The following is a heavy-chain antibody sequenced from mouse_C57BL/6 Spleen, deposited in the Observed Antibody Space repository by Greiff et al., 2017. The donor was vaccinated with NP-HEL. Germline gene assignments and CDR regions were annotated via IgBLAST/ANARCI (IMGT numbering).Heavy chain of an antibody. CDR2: IHPNSGST. D-gene: IGHD3-1*01. Sequence: VQLQQSGAELVKPGASVKLSCKASGYTFTSYWMHWVKQRPGQGREWIGMIHPNSGSTNYNEKFKSKATLTVDKSSSTAYMQLSSLTSEDSAVYYCARSGGIDYWGQGTTLTVSS. CDR3: ARSGGIDY. J-gene: IGHJ2*01. CDR1: GYTFTSYW. V-gene: IGHV1-64*01.